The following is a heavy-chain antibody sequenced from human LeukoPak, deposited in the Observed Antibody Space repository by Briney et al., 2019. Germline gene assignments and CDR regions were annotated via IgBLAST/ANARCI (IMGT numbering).Heavy chain of an antibody. J-gene: IGHJ6*04. Sequence: GRSLRLSCAASGFTFSSYAMHWVRQAPGKGLEWVAVIWYDGSNKYYADSVKGRFTISRDNSKNTLYLQMNSLRAEDTAVYYCAGSSPRIYYYYGMDVWGKGTTVTVSS. CDR3: AGSSPRIYYYYGMDV. CDR2: IWYDGSNK. CDR1: GFTFSSYA. V-gene: IGHV3-33*08. D-gene: IGHD1-14*01.